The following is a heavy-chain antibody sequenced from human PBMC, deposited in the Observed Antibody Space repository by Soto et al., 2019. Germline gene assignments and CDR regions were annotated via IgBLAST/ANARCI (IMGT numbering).Heavy chain of an antibody. CDR1: GGSISSYY. V-gene: IGHV4-59*01. CDR2: IYYSGST. J-gene: IGHJ4*02. CDR3: ARFGYSGYASRALDY. D-gene: IGHD5-12*01. Sequence: SETLSLTCTVSGGSISSYYWSWIRQPPGKGLEWIGYIYYSGSTNYNPSLKSRVTISVDTSKNQFSLKLSSVTAADTAVYYCARFGYSGYASRALDYWGQGTLVTVSS.